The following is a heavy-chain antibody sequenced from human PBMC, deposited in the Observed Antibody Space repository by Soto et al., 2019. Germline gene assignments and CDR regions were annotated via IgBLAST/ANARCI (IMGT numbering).Heavy chain of an antibody. CDR1: GYTFTSYG. V-gene: IGHV1-18*01. Sequence: GASVKVSCKASGYTFTSYGISRVRQAPGQGLEWMGWISAYSGNTNYAQKLQGRVTMNTDTSTSTAYMELRSLRSDNTAVYYCARVRRTGVTPFHPFDYWGQGTLVTVSS. J-gene: IGHJ4*02. CDR3: ARVRRTGVTPFHPFDY. CDR2: ISAYSGNT. D-gene: IGHD4-4*01.